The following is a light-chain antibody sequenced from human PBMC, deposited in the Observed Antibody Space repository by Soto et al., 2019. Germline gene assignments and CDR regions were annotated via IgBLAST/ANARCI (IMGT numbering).Light chain of an antibody. Sequence: DIQMTQSPSSVSASVGDRVTITCRASQAIDSWLAWYQQKPGEAPKLLIFTGSLLHSGVPPRFSGSGSGTDFTLTISSLQPEDFATYYCHQNYNVPPWTFGQGTKVEIK. J-gene: IGKJ1*01. CDR1: QAIDSW. V-gene: IGKV1-12*01. CDR3: HQNYNVPPWT. CDR2: TGS.